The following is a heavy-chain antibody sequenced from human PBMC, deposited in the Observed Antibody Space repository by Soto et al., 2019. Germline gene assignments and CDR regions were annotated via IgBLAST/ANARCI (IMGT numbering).Heavy chain of an antibody. CDR2: ISGSGGNT. V-gene: IGHV3-23*01. D-gene: IGHD6-13*01. Sequence: RLSCAASGFTFNNYAMTWVRQAPGKGLEWVSAISGSGGNTYYADSVKGRFTISRDNSKNTLYMQMNSLRAEDTAVYYCANGPLTAAGLHWGQGTLVTVSS. J-gene: IGHJ4*02. CDR3: ANGPLTAAGLH. CDR1: GFTFNNYA.